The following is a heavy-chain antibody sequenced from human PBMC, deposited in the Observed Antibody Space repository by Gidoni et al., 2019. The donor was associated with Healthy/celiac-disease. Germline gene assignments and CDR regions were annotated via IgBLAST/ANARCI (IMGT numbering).Heavy chain of an antibody. J-gene: IGHJ4*02. CDR2: INHEGRT. D-gene: IGHD2-15*01. V-gene: IGHV4-34*01. CDR1: GGSFSGYY. CDR3: ARGPRGYCSGASCPHYFDY. Sequence: QVQLQQWGAGLLKPSETLSLTCAVYGGSFSGYYWSWIRQPPGKGLEWIGEINHEGRTNHNPPLKSRVTISVDTSKNQFSLKRSSVTAADTAVYYCARGPRGYCSGASCPHYFDYWGQGTLVTVSS.